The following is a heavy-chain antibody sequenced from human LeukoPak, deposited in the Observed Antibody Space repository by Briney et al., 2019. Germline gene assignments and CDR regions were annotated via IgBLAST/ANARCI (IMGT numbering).Heavy chain of an antibody. V-gene: IGHV1-18*01. J-gene: IGHJ4*02. CDR2: ISGYNGNT. Sequence: ASVKVSCKASGYTFSTYGIAWVRQAPGQGLEWMGWISGYNGNTNYAQKFQGRVTMTTDTTTTTAYMELRSLRSDDTAVYYCARDGYFDYWGQRTLVTVSS. CDR3: ARDGYFDY. CDR1: GYTFSTYG.